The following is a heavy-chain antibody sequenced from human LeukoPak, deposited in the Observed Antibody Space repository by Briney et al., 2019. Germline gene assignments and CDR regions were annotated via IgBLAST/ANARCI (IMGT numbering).Heavy chain of an antibody. Sequence: SETLSLTCTVSGGSLSAYYWSWIRQPPGKGLEWIGYIYYSGSTNYNPSLKSRVTISVDTSKNQFSLKLTSVTAADTAVYYCASYSSSSGYFFDCWGQGTLVTVSS. CDR3: ASYSSSSGYFFDC. J-gene: IGHJ4*02. D-gene: IGHD6-6*01. CDR2: IYYSGST. V-gene: IGHV4-59*01. CDR1: GGSLSAYY.